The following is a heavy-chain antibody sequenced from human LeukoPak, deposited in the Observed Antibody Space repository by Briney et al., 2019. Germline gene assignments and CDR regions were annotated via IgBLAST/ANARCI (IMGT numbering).Heavy chain of an antibody. D-gene: IGHD3-9*01. J-gene: IGHJ4*02. CDR3: ARHGYDILTGYVWWGFDY. CDR2: IYTSGST. V-gene: IGHV4-61*02. Sequence: SQTLSLTCTVSGGSISNGNYYWTWIRQPAGKGLEWIGRIYTSGSTKYNPSLKSRVTISLDTSQNQFSLKVSSVTAADTAVYYCARHGYDILTGYVWWGFDYWGQGTLVTVSS. CDR1: GGSISNGNYY.